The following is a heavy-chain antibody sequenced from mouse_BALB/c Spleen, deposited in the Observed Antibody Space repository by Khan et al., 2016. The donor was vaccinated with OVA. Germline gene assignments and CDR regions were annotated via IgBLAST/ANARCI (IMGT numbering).Heavy chain of an antibody. CDR3: ARGDNVYGYFDV. J-gene: IGHJ1*01. D-gene: IGHD1-3*01. Sequence: QVQLQQSGAELVRPGVSVKISCQGSGYTFTDYAMHWVKPSHAKSLEWIGVISTYYGDANYNQKFNGKATMTVDKSSSTAYMELARLTSEDSAIYYCARGDNVYGYFDVWGAGTTVTVSS. CDR1: GYTFTDYA. V-gene: IGHV1S137*01. CDR2: ISTYYGDA.